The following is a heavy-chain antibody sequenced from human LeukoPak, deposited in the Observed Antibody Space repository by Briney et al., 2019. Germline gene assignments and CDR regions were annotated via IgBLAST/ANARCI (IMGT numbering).Heavy chain of an antibody. Sequence: ASVKVSCKSSGYTLTGYYLHWVRQAPGQGLEWMGWINPNSGATNYAQKFQGRVTMTRDTSISTAYMELSRLTSDDTAVYYCARGVAVAGKDVWGQGTTVTVSS. CDR1: GYTLTGYY. J-gene: IGHJ6*02. D-gene: IGHD2-15*01. CDR3: ARGVAVAGKDV. V-gene: IGHV1-2*02. CDR2: INPNSGAT.